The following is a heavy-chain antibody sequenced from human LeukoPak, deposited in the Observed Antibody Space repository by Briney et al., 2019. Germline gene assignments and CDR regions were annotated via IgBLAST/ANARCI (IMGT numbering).Heavy chain of an antibody. CDR2: ISAYNGNT. CDR3: ARDDQWGDSSGYSYDY. J-gene: IGHJ4*02. D-gene: IGHD3-22*01. Sequence: ASVKVSCKASGYTLTSYGISWVRQAPGQGLEWMGWISAYNGNTNYAQKLRGRVTMTTDTSTSTAYMELRSLRSDDTAVYYCARDDQWGDSSGYSYDYWGQGTLVTVSS. CDR1: GYTLTSYG. V-gene: IGHV1-18*01.